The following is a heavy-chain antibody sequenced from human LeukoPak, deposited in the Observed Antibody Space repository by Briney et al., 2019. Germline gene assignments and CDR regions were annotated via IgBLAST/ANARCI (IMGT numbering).Heavy chain of an antibody. CDR2: IYASGST. J-gene: IGHJ6*03. Sequence: SQTLSLTCTVSGGSISSGSYYWSWIRQPAGKGLEWIGRIYASGSTNYNPSLKSRVTIAVDTSKNQFSLKLNSVTAADTAVYYCARTTEEYYGSGKFRKYYYYYYYMDVWGKGTTVTVSS. CDR1: GGSISSGSYY. D-gene: IGHD3-10*01. CDR3: ARTTEEYYGSGKFRKYYYYYYYMDV. V-gene: IGHV4-61*02.